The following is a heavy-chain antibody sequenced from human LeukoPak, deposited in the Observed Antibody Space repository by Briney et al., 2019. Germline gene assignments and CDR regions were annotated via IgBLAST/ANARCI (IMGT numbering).Heavy chain of an antibody. J-gene: IGHJ4*02. D-gene: IGHD3-22*01. CDR1: GGSISSGDYY. Sequence: SETLSLTCTVSGGSISSGDYYWSWIRRPPGKGLEWIGYIYYSGSTYYNPSLKSRVTISVDTSKNQFSLKLSSVTAADTAVYYCARDSDYDGGGYWGQGTLVTVSS. CDR2: IYYSGST. CDR3: ARDSDYDGGGY. V-gene: IGHV4-30-4*08.